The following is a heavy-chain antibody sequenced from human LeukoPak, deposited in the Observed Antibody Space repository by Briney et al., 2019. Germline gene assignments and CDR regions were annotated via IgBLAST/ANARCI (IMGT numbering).Heavy chain of an antibody. CDR1: GGSISSGGYY. Sequence: SQTLSLTCTVSGGSISSGGYYWSWIRQHPGKGLEWIGYTYYSGSTYYNPSLKSRVTISVDTSKNQFSLKLSSVTAADTAVYYCARVYRYSSSTTGYFQHWGQGTLVTVSS. V-gene: IGHV4-31*03. CDR3: ARVYRYSSSTTGYFQH. J-gene: IGHJ1*01. D-gene: IGHD6-13*01. CDR2: TYYSGST.